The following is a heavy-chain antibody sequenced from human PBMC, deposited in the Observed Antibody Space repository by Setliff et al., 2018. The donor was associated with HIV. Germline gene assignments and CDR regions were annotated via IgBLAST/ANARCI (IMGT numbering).Heavy chain of an antibody. CDR3: ARFHLLYCGGDCYWDWYFDL. J-gene: IGHJ2*01. CDR2: IKHDGSEK. CDR1: GFTFSRYW. Sequence: GGSLRLSCAASGFTFSRYWMSWVRQPPGKGLEWVANIKHDGSEKYYVDSVKGRFTISRDNTKNSLYVQVNNLRVEDTAVYYCARFHLLYCGGDCYWDWYFDLWGRGTLVTVSS. V-gene: IGHV3-7*03. D-gene: IGHD2-21*01.